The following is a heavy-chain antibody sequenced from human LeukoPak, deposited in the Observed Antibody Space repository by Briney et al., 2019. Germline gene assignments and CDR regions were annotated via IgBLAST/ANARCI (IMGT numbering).Heavy chain of an antibody. J-gene: IGHJ4*02. CDR3: ARDEYSGSYGAY. D-gene: IGHD1-26*01. CDR1: GASISSSNW. Sequence: SETLSLTCTVSGASISSSNWWSWVRQPPGQGLEWIGEIYHNTNTNFNPSLKSRVTMSLDKSQNQFSLNLSSVTAADTAVYYCARDEYSGSYGAYWGQGTLVTVSS. CDR2: IYHNTNT. V-gene: IGHV4-4*02.